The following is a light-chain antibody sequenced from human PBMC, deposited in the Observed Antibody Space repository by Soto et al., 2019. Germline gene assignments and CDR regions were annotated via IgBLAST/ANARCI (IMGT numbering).Light chain of an antibody. J-gene: IGKJ1*01. V-gene: IGKV2-30*01. Sequence: DVVMTQSPLSLPVTLGQPASISCSSSQILVDRDGNTYFNWYQRRPGQPPRRLIYKISYRDSGVPDRFSGSGSGTYFTLKISRVDAEDVGSYYCMQGTLWPWTFGQGTKVEIK. CDR3: MQGTLWPWT. CDR1: QILVDRDGNTY. CDR2: KIS.